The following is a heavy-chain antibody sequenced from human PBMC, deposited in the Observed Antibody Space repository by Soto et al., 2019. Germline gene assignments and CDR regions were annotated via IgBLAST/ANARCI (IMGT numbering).Heavy chain of an antibody. J-gene: IGHJ3*02. CDR2: IYYSGST. D-gene: IGHD3-3*01. Sequence: SETLCVTCTVSGGSISSGGYYWSRIRQHPGKGLEWIGYIYYSGSTYYNPSLKSRVTISVDTSKNQFSLKLSSVTAADTAVYYCASSGAGTIFGVVIFEAFDIWGQGTMVTVSS. CDR1: GGSISSGGYY. V-gene: IGHV4-31*03. CDR3: ASSGAGTIFGVVIFEAFDI.